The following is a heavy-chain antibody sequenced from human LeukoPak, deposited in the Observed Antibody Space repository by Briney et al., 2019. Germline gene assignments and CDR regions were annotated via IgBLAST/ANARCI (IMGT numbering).Heavy chain of an antibody. V-gene: IGHV4-34*01. Sequence: SETLSLTCAVYGGSFSDYYWSWIRQPPGKGLEWIGEVNHSGSTNYNPSLKSRVTISVDTSKNQFSLKLSSVTAADTAVYYCARAPWLRYFDWLPYAGYYFDYWGQRTLVTVSS. CDR2: VNHSGST. CDR3: ARAPWLRYFDWLPYAGYYFDY. CDR1: GGSFSDYY. J-gene: IGHJ4*02. D-gene: IGHD3-9*01.